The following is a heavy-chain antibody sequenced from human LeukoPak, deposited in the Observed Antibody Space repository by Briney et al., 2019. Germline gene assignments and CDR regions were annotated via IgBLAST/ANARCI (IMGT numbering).Heavy chain of an antibody. D-gene: IGHD5-12*01. Sequence: PGGSLRLSCAASGFTFSSYSMNWVRQAPGKGLEWVSSISSSSSYIYYADSVKGRFTISRDNAKNSLYLQMNSLRAEDTAVYYCARDSGYDWFYNWFDPWGQGALVTVSS. CDR3: ARDSGYDWFYNWFDP. CDR2: ISSSSSYI. J-gene: IGHJ5*02. V-gene: IGHV3-21*01. CDR1: GFTFSSYS.